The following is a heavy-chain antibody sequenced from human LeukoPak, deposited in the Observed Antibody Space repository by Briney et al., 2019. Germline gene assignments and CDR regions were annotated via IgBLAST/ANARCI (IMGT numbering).Heavy chain of an antibody. CDR3: AKGYCSSTSRHIAFDI. V-gene: IGHV3-23*01. CDR2: ISGSGGST. D-gene: IGHD2-2*02. Sequence: GGSLRLSCAASGFTFSSYAMSWIRQAPGKGLEWVSAISGSGGSTYYADSVKGRFTISRDNSKNTLYLQMNSLRAEDTAVYYCAKGYCSSTSRHIAFDIWGQGTMVTVSS. J-gene: IGHJ3*02. CDR1: GFTFSSYA.